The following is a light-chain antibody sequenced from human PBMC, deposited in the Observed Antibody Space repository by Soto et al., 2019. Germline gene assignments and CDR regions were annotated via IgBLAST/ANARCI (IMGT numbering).Light chain of an antibody. V-gene: IGLV1-47*01. Sequence: QSVLTQPLSASGTPGQRGNISCTGSSSNIGSKYVFWYQHLPGTAPKLLIDSNDQRPSGGPDRFSGSKSDTSASLAISGLRSEDEADYYCAVWDDSLRGAVFGGGTKLTVL. CDR3: AVWDDSLRGAV. J-gene: IGLJ2*01. CDR2: SND. CDR1: SSNIGSKY.